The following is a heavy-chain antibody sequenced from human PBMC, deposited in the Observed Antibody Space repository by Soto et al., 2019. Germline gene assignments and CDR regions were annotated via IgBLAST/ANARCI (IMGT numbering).Heavy chain of an antibody. CDR1: GFTFSSYS. V-gene: IGHV3-21*01. D-gene: IGHD6-13*01. CDR2: ISSSSSYI. J-gene: IGHJ4*02. CDR3: ATIGIAAAAPDY. Sequence: EVQLVESGGGLVKPGGSLRLSCAASGFTFSSYSMNWVRQAPGKGLEWVSSISSSSSYIYYADSVKGRFTISRDNAKNSLYLQMNSLRAEDTAVYYCATIGIAAAAPDYWGQGTLVTVSS.